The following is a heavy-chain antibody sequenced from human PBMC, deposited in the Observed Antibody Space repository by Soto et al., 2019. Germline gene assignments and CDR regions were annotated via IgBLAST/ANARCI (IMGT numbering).Heavy chain of an antibody. D-gene: IGHD2-2*01. Sequence: QVQLQESGPGLVKPSQTLSLTCTVSGGSISSGGYYWSWIRQHPGKGLEWIGYIYHSGTTYYNPSLKSRVTISVDTSKNQFSLKLTSVTAADTAVYYCPMVRGNQLLGWFDPWGQGTLVTVSS. V-gene: IGHV4-31*03. CDR3: PMVRGNQLLGWFDP. J-gene: IGHJ5*02. CDR2: IYHSGTT. CDR1: GGSISSGGYY.